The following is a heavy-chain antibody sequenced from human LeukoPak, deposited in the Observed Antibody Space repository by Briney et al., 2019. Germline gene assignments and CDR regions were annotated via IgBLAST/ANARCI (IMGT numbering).Heavy chain of an antibody. CDR1: GYTFTSYS. D-gene: IGHD6-13*01. CDR3: ARGGSSWYLIDY. CDR2: ISAYNGNT. J-gene: IGHJ4*02. Sequence: ASVKVSCKPSGYTFTSYSITWVRQAPGQGLEWMGWISAYNGNTNYAQKLQGRVIMTTDTSTSTAYMELRSLRSDDTAVYYCARGGSSWYLIDYWGQGTLVTVSS. V-gene: IGHV1-18*01.